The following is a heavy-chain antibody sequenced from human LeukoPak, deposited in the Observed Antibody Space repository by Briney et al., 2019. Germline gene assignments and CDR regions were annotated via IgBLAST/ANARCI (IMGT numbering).Heavy chain of an antibody. D-gene: IGHD2-15*01. CDR2: IKSKIDGETT. Sequence: GGSLRLSCAASGFTFSDSWMTWVRQVPGKGLEWVGRIKSKIDGETTEYAAPVEGRFTISRDDSKTTVYLQMSGLRTEDTALYYCARHPAGYCAAGSCYGVDHWGQGTLVTVSS. CDR3: ARHPAGYCAAGSCYGVDH. V-gene: IGHV3-15*01. J-gene: IGHJ4*02. CDR1: GFTFSDSW.